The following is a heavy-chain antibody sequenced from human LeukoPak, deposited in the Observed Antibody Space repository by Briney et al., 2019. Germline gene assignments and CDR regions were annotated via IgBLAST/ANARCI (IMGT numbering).Heavy chain of an antibody. CDR1: GFTVSSNY. CDR2: IYSGGST. D-gene: IGHD2-2*01. V-gene: IGHV3-66*01. Sequence: GGSLRLSCAASGFTVSSNYMSWVRQAPGKGLEWVSVIYSGGSTFYADSVKGRFIISRDNSKNTVYLQMNSQRAEDTAVYYCARVSAAIGAFDIWGQGTMVTVSS. CDR3: ARVSAAIGAFDI. J-gene: IGHJ3*02.